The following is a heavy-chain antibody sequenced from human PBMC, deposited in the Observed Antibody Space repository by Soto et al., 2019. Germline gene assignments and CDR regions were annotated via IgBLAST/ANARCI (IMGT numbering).Heavy chain of an antibody. CDR3: ARDGSSWSYYFYGMDV. Sequence: GGPLRLSCAASGIPFSSSEMNWVRKAPGKGLEWVSYISSSGSTIYYADSVKGRFTISRDNAKNSLYLQMNSLRAEDTAVYYCARDGSSWSYYFYGMDVWGQGTTVTVSS. CDR2: ISSSGSTI. J-gene: IGHJ6*02. V-gene: IGHV3-48*03. D-gene: IGHD6-13*01. CDR1: GIPFSSSE.